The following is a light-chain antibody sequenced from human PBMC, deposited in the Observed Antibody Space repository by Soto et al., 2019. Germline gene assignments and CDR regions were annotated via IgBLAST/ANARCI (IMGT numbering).Light chain of an antibody. J-gene: IGKJ2*01. CDR1: QDISNY. V-gene: IGKV1-33*01. Sequence: DSQMTQSPSSLSASVGDRVTISCQASQDISNYLNWYQQKPGKAPKLLIYDASNLETGVPSRFSGSGSGTDFTFTISSLQPEDIATYYCQQYDNLPPEYTFGQGTKVDIK. CDR3: QQYDNLPPEYT. CDR2: DAS.